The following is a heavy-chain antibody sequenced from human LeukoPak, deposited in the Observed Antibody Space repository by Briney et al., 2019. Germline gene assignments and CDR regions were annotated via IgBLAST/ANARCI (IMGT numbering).Heavy chain of an antibody. J-gene: IGHJ2*01. Sequence: PSQTLSLTCTVSGGSISSGYYWGWIRQPPGKGLEWIGYIYYSGSTDYNPSLKSRVSISVDTSKNQFSLKLSSVTAADTAVYYCARQINGYIQRHWYFDLWGRDTLVTVSS. D-gene: IGHD5-18*01. V-gene: IGHV4-59*08. CDR1: GGSISSGYY. CDR3: ARQINGYIQRHWYFDL. CDR2: IYYSGST.